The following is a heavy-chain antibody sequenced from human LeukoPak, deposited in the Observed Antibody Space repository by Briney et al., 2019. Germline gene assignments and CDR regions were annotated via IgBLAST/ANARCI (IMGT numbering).Heavy chain of an antibody. CDR3: ARYDLLIEGSWRNYYIDY. Sequence: PGGSLRLSCAASGFTFSRFWMNWVRQAPGKGLEWVANIKQDGSEKYYVDSVKGRFTISRDNAKNSLYLQMNSLRVEDTAVYYCARYDLLIEGSWRNYYIDYWGQGTLVTVSS. J-gene: IGHJ4*02. CDR1: GFTFSRFW. CDR2: IKQDGSEK. V-gene: IGHV3-7*01. D-gene: IGHD3-10*01.